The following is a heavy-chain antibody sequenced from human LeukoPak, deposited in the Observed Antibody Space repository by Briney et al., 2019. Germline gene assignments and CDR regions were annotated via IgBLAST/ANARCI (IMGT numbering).Heavy chain of an antibody. CDR2: IYSGGST. J-gene: IGHJ6*02. CDR3: ARAGSTSFYYGMDV. Sequence: PGGSLRLSCAASGFTVSSNYMSWVRQAPGKGLEWVSVIYSGGSTYYADSVKGRFTISRHNSKNTLYLQMNSLRAEDTAVYYCARAGSTSFYYGMDVWGQGTTVTVSS. V-gene: IGHV3-53*04. CDR1: GFTVSSNY. D-gene: IGHD2-2*01.